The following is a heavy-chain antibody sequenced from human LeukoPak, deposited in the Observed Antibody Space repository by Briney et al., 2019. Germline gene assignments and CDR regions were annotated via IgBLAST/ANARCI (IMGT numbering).Heavy chain of an antibody. CDR1: GGSFSGYY. D-gene: IGHD3-22*01. Sequence: SETLSLTCAVYGGSFSGYYWSWIRQPPGKGLEWIGEINRSGSTNYNPSLKSRVTISVDTSKNQFSLKLSSVTAADTAVYYCARGPGYYDSSGYYSHPEFVSGPPYYFDYWGQGTLVTVSS. J-gene: IGHJ4*02. CDR3: ARGPGYYDSSGYYSHPEFVSGPPYYFDY. V-gene: IGHV4-34*01. CDR2: INRSGST.